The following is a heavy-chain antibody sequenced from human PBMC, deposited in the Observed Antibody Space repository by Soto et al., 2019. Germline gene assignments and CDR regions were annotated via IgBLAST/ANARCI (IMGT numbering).Heavy chain of an antibody. D-gene: IGHD6-13*01. Sequence: QLVESGGGLVQPGGSLRLSCTASEFTFSDYWMTWVRQAPGKGLEWVANIKRDGYQRSYLDSVRGRFTVSRDNAKNSLYLQMNSLRVEDTALYYCARDVSPGSSGWYFDAFDIWGQGTMVTVSS. CDR1: EFTFSDYW. CDR2: IKRDGYQR. V-gene: IGHV3-7*05. J-gene: IGHJ3*02. CDR3: ARDVSPGSSGWYFDAFDI.